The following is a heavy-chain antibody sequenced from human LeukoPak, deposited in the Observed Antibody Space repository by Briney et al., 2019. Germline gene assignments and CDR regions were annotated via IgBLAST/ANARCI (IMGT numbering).Heavy chain of an antibody. CDR2: ISSSSSTI. CDR1: GFTFRSYS. V-gene: IGHV3-48*01. CDR3: TRDQTPYY. Sequence: GGSLRLSCAASGFTFRSYSMNWVRQAPGKGLEWVSYISSSSSTIYYAHSVRGRFTISRDNDKNSLYLQMNSLRAEDTAVYYCTRDQTPYYWGQGTLVTVSS. J-gene: IGHJ4*02.